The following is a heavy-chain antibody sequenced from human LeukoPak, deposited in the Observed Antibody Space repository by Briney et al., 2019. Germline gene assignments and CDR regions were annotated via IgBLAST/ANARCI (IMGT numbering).Heavy chain of an antibody. D-gene: IGHD3-9*01. CDR2: ISSDGTTT. J-gene: IGHJ4*02. CDR3: ASPGDNYAILGLDY. Sequence: PGGSLRISCAASGFTLSKYWMHWVRQAPGKGLAWVSRISSDGTTTAYANSVKGRFTISRDSAKNMLYLQMNSLRVEDTAMYYCASPGDNYAILGLDYWGQGTLVTVSS. V-gene: IGHV3-74*01. CDR1: GFTLSKYW.